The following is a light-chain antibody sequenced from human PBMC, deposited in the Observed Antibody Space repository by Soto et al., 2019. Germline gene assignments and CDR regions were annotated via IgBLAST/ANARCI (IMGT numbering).Light chain of an antibody. CDR1: QSVSSNY. CDR2: GAS. CDR3: QQYGSSPYT. Sequence: EIVLTQSPGTLSLSPGERATLSCRASQSVSSNYLAWFQQKSGQAPRLLIYGASSRASGIPDRFSGSGSGTDFALTISRLEPEGFAVYYCQQYGSSPYTFGQGTKLEIK. J-gene: IGKJ2*01. V-gene: IGKV3-20*01.